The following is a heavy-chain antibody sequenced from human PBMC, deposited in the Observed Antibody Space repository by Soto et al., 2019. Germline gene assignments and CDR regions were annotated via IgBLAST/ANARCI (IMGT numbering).Heavy chain of an antibody. CDR2: ITSTADTYAT. CDR1: GFTFSDSV. Sequence: EVQLVESGGGLVQPGGSLKLSCAASGFTFSDSVMHWVRQVSGQGLEWVGRITSTADTYATAYAASVKGRFTVSRDDSKNTAYLQMNSLKTEDTAVEYCTGSMSFAFDIWGQGTMVHVSS. V-gene: IGHV3-73*01. CDR3: TGSMSFAFDI. J-gene: IGHJ3*02.